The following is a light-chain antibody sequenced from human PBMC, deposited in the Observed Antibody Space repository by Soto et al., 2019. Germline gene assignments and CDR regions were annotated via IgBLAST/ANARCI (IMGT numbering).Light chain of an antibody. CDR3: NSYTSSSTWV. Sequence: QSALTQPASVAGSPGQSIAISCTGTSSDVGGYNYVSWYQQHPGKAPKLMIYEVSNRPSGVSNRFSGSKSDNTASLTISGLQAEDEAAYYCNSYTSSSTWVFGGGTQLTVL. CDR1: SSDVGGYNY. CDR2: EVS. V-gene: IGLV2-14*01. J-gene: IGLJ3*02.